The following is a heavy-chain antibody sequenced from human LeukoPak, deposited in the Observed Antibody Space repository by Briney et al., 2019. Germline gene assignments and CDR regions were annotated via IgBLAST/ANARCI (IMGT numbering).Heavy chain of an antibody. CDR1: EGPFNSYA. J-gene: IGHJ4*02. CDR2: VIPLFGTT. D-gene: IGHD2-15*01. Sequence: VASVKVSCKASEGPFNSYAISWVRQAPGQGLEWMGGVIPLFGTTSYAQKFQGRITITADKSTTTVYMEMSGLRPEDTAMYYCARAPRSVVVVAASPHLDYWGQGTLVTVSS. CDR3: ARAPRSVVVVAASPHLDY. V-gene: IGHV1-69*06.